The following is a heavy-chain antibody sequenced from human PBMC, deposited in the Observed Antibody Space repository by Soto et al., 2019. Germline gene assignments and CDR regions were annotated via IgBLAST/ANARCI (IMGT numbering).Heavy chain of an antibody. J-gene: IGHJ4*02. Sequence: SEALSLTCTSSGDSSSSYYCSWIRQPPGKGLEWIGYISYSGNTNYNPSLKSRVTISIDTSKNQFSLKVTSVTAADTAVYYCACIRCHRGRPIDYWGQGEQVTVSS. CDR3: ACIRCHRGRPIDY. V-gene: IGHV4-59*01. D-gene: IGHD2-15*01. CDR2: ISYSGNT. CDR1: GDSSSSYY.